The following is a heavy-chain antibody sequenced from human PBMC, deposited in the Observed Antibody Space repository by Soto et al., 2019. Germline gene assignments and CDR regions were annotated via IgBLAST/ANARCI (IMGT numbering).Heavy chain of an antibody. CDR1: GGSISSYY. D-gene: IGHD6-13*01. V-gene: IGHV4-59*01. CDR3: ARVNPSIAAPLCAFDI. CDR2: IYYSGRT. J-gene: IGHJ3*02. Sequence: QVQLQESGPGLVKPSETLSLTCTVSGGSISSYYWSWIRQPPGKGLEWIGYIYYSGRTNYNPSLKSRVTMSVDTSKNQFSLKLSSVTAADTAVYYCARVNPSIAAPLCAFDIWGQGTMVTVSS.